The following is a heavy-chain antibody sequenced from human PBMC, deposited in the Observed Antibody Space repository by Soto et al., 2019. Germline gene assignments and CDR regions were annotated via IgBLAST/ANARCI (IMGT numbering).Heavy chain of an antibody. CDR1: GYSFTSYW. Sequence: GESLKISCKGSGYSFTSYWIGWVRQMPGKGLEWMGIIYPGDSDTRYSPSFQGQVTISADKSISTAYLQWSSLKASDTAMYYCARHPYRDYYYYGMDVWGQGTTVTVSS. V-gene: IGHV5-51*01. J-gene: IGHJ6*02. D-gene: IGHD1-26*01. CDR2: IYPGDSDT. CDR3: ARHPYRDYYYYGMDV.